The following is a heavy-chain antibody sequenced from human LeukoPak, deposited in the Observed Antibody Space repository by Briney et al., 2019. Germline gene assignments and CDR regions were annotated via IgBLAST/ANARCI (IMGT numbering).Heavy chain of an antibody. V-gene: IGHV3-7*01. CDR3: ARDPMADIVVVPAAHYSSDMDV. D-gene: IGHD2-2*01. CDR2: IKQDGSET. CDR1: GFTFSTYW. Sequence: GGSLRLSCAASGFTFSTYWMSWVRQAPGKGLEWVANIKQDGSETFYVDSVKGRFSISRDNAQNSLYLQMNRLRAEDTAVYYCARDPMADIVVVPAAHYSSDMDVWGKGTTVTVSS. J-gene: IGHJ6*03.